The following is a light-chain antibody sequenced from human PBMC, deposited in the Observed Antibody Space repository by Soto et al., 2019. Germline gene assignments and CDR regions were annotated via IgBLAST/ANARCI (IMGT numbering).Light chain of an antibody. CDR1: SSGIGTFNL. CDR3: YSFAGFNTQ. CDR2: EVN. V-gene: IGLV2-23*02. J-gene: IGLJ2*01. Sequence: QSALTQPGSVSGSPGQSIAISCTGNSSGIGTFNLVSWYQQHPGRAPKLIIYEVNKRPSGISSRFSASKSGNTASLTISGLQADDEADYYCYSFAGFNTQFGGGTKLTVL.